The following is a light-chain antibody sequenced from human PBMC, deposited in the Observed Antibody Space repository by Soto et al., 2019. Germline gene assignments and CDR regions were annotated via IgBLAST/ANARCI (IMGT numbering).Light chain of an antibody. CDR3: QQYNSWPRT. CDR2: GAS. J-gene: IGKJ1*01. CDR1: QTVGNN. V-gene: IGKV3-15*01. Sequence: DTVMTQSPASRAVSPGERASLSCGASQTVGNNLAWYRPKPGQAPRLLVYGASTRATGVPARFSGSGSGTEFTLIISSLQSEDFAVYYCQQYNSWPRTFGQVTKVDIK.